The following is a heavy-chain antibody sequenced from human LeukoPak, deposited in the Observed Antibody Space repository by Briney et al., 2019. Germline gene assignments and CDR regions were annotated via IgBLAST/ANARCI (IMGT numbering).Heavy chain of an antibody. D-gene: IGHD3-22*01. CDR1: GGSISSGGYY. Sequence: SETLSLTCTVSGGSISSGGYYWSWIRQHPGKGLEWIGYIYYSGSTYYNPSLKSRVTISVDTSKNQFSLKLSSVTAADTAVYYCARDSKYYDSSGYHHGDAFDIWGQGTMVTVSS. CDR2: IYYSGST. V-gene: IGHV4-31*03. CDR3: ARDSKYYDSSGYHHGDAFDI. J-gene: IGHJ3*02.